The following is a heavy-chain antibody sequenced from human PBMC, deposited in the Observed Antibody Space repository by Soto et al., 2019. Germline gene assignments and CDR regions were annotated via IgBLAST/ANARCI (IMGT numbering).Heavy chain of an antibody. CDR1: GCSISSGGYY. CDR2: IYYSGST. V-gene: IGHV4-31*03. Sequence: SETLSLTCPFSGCSISSGGYYWSWIRQHPGKGLEWIGYIYYSGSTYYNPSLKSRVTISVDTSKNQFSLKLSSVTAADPAVYYWGRDVRSGGYLGYFDYGGQEPLATVP. CDR3: GRDVRSGGYLGYFDY. J-gene: IGHJ4*02. D-gene: IGHD2-15*01.